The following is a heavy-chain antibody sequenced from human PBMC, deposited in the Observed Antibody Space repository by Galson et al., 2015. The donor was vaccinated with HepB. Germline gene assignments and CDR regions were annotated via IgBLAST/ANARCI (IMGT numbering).Heavy chain of an antibody. CDR1: GYTFTGYY. V-gene: IGHV1-2*02. J-gene: IGHJ3*02. D-gene: IGHD1-14*01. CDR2: INPNSGGT. Sequence: SVKVSCKASGYTFTGYYMHWVRQAPGQGLEWMGWINPNSGGTNYAQKFQGRVTMTRDTSISTAYMELSRLRSDDTAVYYCAREKGGAGNPFPDAFDIWGQGTMVTVSS. CDR3: AREKGGAGNPFPDAFDI.